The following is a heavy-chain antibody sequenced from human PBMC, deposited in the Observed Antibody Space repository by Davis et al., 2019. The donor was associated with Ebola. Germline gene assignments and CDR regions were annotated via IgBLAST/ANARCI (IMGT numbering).Heavy chain of an antibody. CDR1: GYTFTSYD. J-gene: IGHJ6*02. CDR3: ARMDIAMVRMDYYYGMDV. Sequence: ASVKVSCKASGYTFTSYDINWVRQATGQGLEWMGWMNPNSGNTGYAQKFQGRITMTRNISISTAYMELSSLRSEDTAVYYCARMDIAMVRMDYYYGMDVWGQGTTVTVSS. V-gene: IGHV1-8*01. D-gene: IGHD5-18*01. CDR2: MNPNSGNT.